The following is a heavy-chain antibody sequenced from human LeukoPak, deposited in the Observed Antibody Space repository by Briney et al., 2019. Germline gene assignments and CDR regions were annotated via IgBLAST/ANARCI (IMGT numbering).Heavy chain of an antibody. J-gene: IGHJ4*02. CDR2: IRSVVGPT. CDR1: GITFSSYA. V-gene: IGHV3-23*01. D-gene: IGHD1-26*01. CDR3: AKVGGSRSIIFDY. Sequence: GGSLRLSCAASGITFSSYAMSWARQAPGKGLEWVSAIRSVVGPTHYADSVKGRITISRDNSKNSLFLQMHSLRAEDTAVYYCAKVGGSRSIIFDYWGQGTLVTVTS.